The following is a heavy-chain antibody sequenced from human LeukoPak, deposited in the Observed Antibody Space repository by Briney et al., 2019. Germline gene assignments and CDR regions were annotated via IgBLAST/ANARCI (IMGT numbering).Heavy chain of an antibody. J-gene: IGHJ5*02. CDR3: TRDFRPSYYGSGVYDWFDP. CDR1: GFTFRNYA. CDR2: IRTGAYGGTT. Sequence: GGSLRLSCAASGFTFRNYAMSWVRQAPGKGLEWVGFIRTGAYGGTTEYAASVKGRFTISRDDSKSIAYLQMNSLKTEDTAMYYCTRDFRPSYYGSGVYDWFDPWGQGTLVTVSS. D-gene: IGHD3-10*01. V-gene: IGHV3-49*04.